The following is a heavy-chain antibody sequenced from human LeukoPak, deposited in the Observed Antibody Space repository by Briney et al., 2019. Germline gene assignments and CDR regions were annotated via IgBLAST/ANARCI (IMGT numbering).Heavy chain of an antibody. CDR2: IYYSGSN. CDR3: ARALRQQLVTGWFDP. D-gene: IGHD6-13*01. V-gene: IGHV4-59*01. Sequence: SETLSLTCTVSGGSISVYYWSWIRQPPGKGREWIRYIYYSGSNNYNPSLKSRVTISVDTSKNQFSVRLTSLTAADTAVYYCARALRQQLVTGWFDPWGPGTLVTVSS. J-gene: IGHJ5*02. CDR1: GGSISVYY.